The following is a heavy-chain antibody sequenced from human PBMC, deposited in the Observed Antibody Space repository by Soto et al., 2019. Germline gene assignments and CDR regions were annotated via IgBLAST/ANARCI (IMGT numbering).Heavy chain of an antibody. Sequence: QVQLQQSGPGLVEPSQTLSLTRAVSGGSISSEYFHWTWIRQSPGKGLEWIGYIHYTGSIMYNPSFKSRLTMAVDTTKNQFSLQLTSVTAADTAVYFCAREDDGGDRDYYGLDVWGQGTTVTVSS. CDR2: IHYTGSI. D-gene: IGHD2-21*02. V-gene: IGHV4-30-4*08. CDR1: GGSISSEYFH. CDR3: AREDDGGDRDYYGLDV. J-gene: IGHJ6*02.